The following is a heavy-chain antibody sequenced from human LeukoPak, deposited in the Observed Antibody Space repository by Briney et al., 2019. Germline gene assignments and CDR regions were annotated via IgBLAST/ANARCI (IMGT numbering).Heavy chain of an antibody. J-gene: IGHJ4*02. Sequence: GGSLRLSCAASGFTFSSYGMSWVRQAPGKGREWVSAIRGSGGSTYYADSVKGRCTISRDNSKNTLYLQMHSLRADDTAVYYCARSLSSRFSGPRRPYYFDSWGQGTLVTVSS. V-gene: IGHV3-23*01. D-gene: IGHD3-16*02. CDR2: IRGSGGST. CDR1: GFTFSSYG. CDR3: ARSLSSRFSGPRRPYYFDS.